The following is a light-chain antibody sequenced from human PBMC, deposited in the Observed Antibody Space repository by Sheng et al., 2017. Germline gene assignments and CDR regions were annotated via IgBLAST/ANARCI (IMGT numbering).Light chain of an antibody. J-gene: IGKJ1*01. CDR2: AAS. V-gene: IGKV3-20*01. CDR3: QQYGSSPT. CDR1: QSVSSSY. Sequence: DIVLTQSPGTLSLSPGEKATLSCRASQSVSSSYLAWYQQKPGQAPRLLIYAASSRATGIPDRFRGSGSGTDFTLTISRLEPEDFAVYYCQQYGSSPTFGQGTKVEIK.